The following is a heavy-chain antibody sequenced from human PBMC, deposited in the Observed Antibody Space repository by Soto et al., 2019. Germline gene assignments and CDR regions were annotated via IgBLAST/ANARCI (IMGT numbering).Heavy chain of an antibody. V-gene: IGHV4-4*02. CDR3: ARVSGSYYYGMDV. J-gene: IGHJ6*02. CDR1: GGSISSSYW. Sequence: QVQLQESGPGLVKPSGTLSLTCAVSGGSISSSYWWSWVRQPPGKGLEWIGEIYHSGSTNYNTSLKSRVTIPGDKSKNQFSLKVTSVTAADTAVYYCARVSGSYYYGMDVWGQGTTVTVSS. CDR2: IYHSGST.